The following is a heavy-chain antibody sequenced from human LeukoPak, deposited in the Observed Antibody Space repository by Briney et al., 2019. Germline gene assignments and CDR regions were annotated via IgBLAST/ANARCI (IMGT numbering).Heavy chain of an antibody. Sequence: GGSLRLSCAASGFTFSSYSMNWVRRAPGKGLEWVSYISSSSSTIYYADSVKGRFTISRDNAKNSLYLQMNSLRAEDTAVYYCARDIWFGPFDYWGQGTLVTVSS. D-gene: IGHD3-10*01. CDR2: ISSSSSTI. CDR1: GFTFSSYS. V-gene: IGHV3-48*04. J-gene: IGHJ4*02. CDR3: ARDIWFGPFDY.